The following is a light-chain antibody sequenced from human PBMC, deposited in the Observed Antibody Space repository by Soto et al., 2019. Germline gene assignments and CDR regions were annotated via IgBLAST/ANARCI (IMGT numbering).Light chain of an antibody. Sequence: DIQITQSPATLSSSLGGIVTITCRASQSVGTWVAWYQQKPGKAPKLLIYAASSLQSGVPSRFSGSGSGTDFTLTISSLQPEDFATYYCQQSYSTPLTFGGGTKVDIK. CDR2: AAS. V-gene: IGKV1-39*01. J-gene: IGKJ4*01. CDR1: QSVGTW. CDR3: QQSYSTPLT.